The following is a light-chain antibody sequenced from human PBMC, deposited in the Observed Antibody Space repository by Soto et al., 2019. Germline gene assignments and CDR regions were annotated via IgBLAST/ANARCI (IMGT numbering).Light chain of an antibody. J-gene: IGKJ5*01. CDR1: QTIYSN. V-gene: IGKV1-39*01. CDR3: QQTFSSLPIT. CDR2: AAS. Sequence: DIQMTQSPSSLSASVGDRVTITCRASQTIYSNLNWYQQKPGKAPNLLIYAASSLESGVPARFSGSGSGTHFTFTIIGLQPEDFATYYCQQTFSSLPITFGQGTRLEIK.